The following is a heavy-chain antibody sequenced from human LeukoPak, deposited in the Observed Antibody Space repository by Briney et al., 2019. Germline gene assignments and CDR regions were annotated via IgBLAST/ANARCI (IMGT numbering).Heavy chain of an antibody. V-gene: IGHV3-7*01. CDR3: ARVDSSYAFDI. CDR2: INQDGSEK. Sequence: GGSLRLSCAASGFTFSTYWMSWDRQAPGKGLEWVANINQDGSEKYYVDSVKGRFTISRDNAKNSLYLQMNSLRAEDTAVYYCARVDSSYAFDIWGQGTMVTVSS. CDR1: GFTFSTYW. J-gene: IGHJ3*02. D-gene: IGHD3-22*01.